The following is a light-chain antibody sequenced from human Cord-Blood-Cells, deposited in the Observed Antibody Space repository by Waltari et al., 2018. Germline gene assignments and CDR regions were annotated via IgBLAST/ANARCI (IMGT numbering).Light chain of an antibody. J-gene: IGKJ1*01. V-gene: IGKV3-15*01. CDR1: QSVSSN. Sequence: EIVMTQSPATLSVSPGERATLSCRASQSVSSNLAWYQQKTGQAHRLLIYGASTRATGIPARFSGSGSGTEFTLTISSLQSEDFAVYYCQQYNNWPRTFGQGTKVEIK. CDR3: QQYNNWPRT. CDR2: GAS.